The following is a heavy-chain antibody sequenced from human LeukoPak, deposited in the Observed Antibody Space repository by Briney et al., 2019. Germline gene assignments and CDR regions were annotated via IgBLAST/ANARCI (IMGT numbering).Heavy chain of an antibody. CDR2: MDPTGSQK. CDR1: GFTFRRYW. Sequence: GGSLRLSCAASGFTFRRYWMSWVRQTPGKGLEWVANMDPTGSQKRYVDSVKGRFTISKDNPGASLYLDMHSLRAEDTAIYYCAIWTSGNYWGQGTLVTVSS. J-gene: IGHJ4*02. CDR3: AIWTSGNY. V-gene: IGHV3-7*01. D-gene: IGHD1-1*01.